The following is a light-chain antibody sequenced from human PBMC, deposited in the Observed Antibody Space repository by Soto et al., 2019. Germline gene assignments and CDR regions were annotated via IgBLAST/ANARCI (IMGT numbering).Light chain of an antibody. Sequence: DIQMAQSPSTLSASVGGRVTITCRASQSISSWLAWYQQKPGKAPKLLIYKASTLKSGVPPRFSGSGSGTEFTLTISSLQPGDFATYYCQQYKSYSWTFGQGTKVDI. CDR3: QQYKSYSWT. CDR1: QSISSW. V-gene: IGKV1-5*03. J-gene: IGKJ1*01. CDR2: KAS.